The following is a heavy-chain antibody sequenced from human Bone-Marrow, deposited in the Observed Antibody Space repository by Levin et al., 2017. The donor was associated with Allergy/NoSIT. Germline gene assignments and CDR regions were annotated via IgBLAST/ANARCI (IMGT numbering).Heavy chain of an antibody. D-gene: IGHD3-3*01. V-gene: IGHV5-51*01. CDR1: GDSSSNYW. CDR2: VNVGDSDT. CDR3: ARQVFGVELYGMDV. Sequence: KVSCKVSGDSSSNYWIAWVRQMPGKGLEWMGMVNVGDSDTRYSPSFQGQVTISADKSISTVYLQWSSLKASDSAMYYCARQVFGVELYGMDVWGQGTTVTVYS. J-gene: IGHJ6*02.